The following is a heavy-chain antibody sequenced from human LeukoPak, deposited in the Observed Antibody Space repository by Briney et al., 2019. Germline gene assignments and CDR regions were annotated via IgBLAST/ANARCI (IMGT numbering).Heavy chain of an antibody. D-gene: IGHD3-16*01. Sequence: SETLSLTCTVSGGSISSYYWSWIRQPPGKGLEWIGYIYYSGSTNYNPSLKSRVTISVDTSKNQFSLKLSSVTAADTAVYYCARHSGALGNAPFWGFDPWGQGTLVTVSS. CDR3: ARHSGALGNAPFWGFDP. CDR1: GGSISSYY. V-gene: IGHV4-59*08. CDR2: IYYSGST. J-gene: IGHJ5*02.